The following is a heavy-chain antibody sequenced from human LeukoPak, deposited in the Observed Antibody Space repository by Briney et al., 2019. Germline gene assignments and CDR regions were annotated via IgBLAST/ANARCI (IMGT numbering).Heavy chain of an antibody. CDR3: ARQRHDFWSGYYIG. D-gene: IGHD3-3*01. J-gene: IGHJ4*02. V-gene: IGHV1-69*13. Sequence: ASVKVSCKASGGTFSSYAISWVRQAPGQGLEWMGGIIPIFGTANYAQKFQGRVTITADESTSTAYMELSSLRSEDTAVYYCARQRHDFWSGYYIGWGQGTLVTVPS. CDR2: IIPIFGTA. CDR1: GGTFSSYA.